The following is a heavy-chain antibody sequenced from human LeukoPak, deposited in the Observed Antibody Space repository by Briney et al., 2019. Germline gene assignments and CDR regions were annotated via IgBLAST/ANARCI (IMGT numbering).Heavy chain of an antibody. Sequence: SETLSLTCAVYGRSFSGYYWSWIRQSPGKGLEWIGNVYYSGSAYYNPSLKSRVTMSVDTSKNQFSLKLSSVTAADTAVYYCARKPIINNAWYYFDYWGQGTLVTVSS. J-gene: IGHJ4*02. CDR2: VYYSGSA. CDR1: GRSFSGYY. CDR3: ARKPIINNAWYYFDY. D-gene: IGHD1/OR15-1a*01. V-gene: IGHV4-34*01.